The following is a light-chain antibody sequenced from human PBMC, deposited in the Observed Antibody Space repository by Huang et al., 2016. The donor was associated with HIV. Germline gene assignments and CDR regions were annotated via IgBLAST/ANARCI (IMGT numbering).Light chain of an antibody. V-gene: IGKV1-5*03. Sequence: DIQMTQSPSTLSASVGDRVTITFRASQNINTWLSWYQQKPGKAPDLLIYRASSFQVGVPSRFTGSGSGTEFTLTITSLQPDDLGTYYCQQYNTYLYTFGQGTKLEI. CDR2: RAS. J-gene: IGKJ2*01. CDR1: QNINTW. CDR3: QQYNTYLYT.